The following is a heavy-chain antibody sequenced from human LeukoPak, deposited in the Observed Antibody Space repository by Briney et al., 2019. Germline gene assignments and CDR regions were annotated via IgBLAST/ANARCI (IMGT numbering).Heavy chain of an antibody. CDR3: LVVAAAGFIDY. V-gene: IGHV3-64D*09. CDR2: ISSNGGST. CDR1: GFTFSNYA. Sequence: PGGSLRLSCSASGFTFSNYAMHWVRQAPGKGLEYVSAISSNGGSTYYADSVKGRSTISRDNSKNTLYLQMSSLRAEDTAVYYCLVVAAAGFIDYWGQGTLVTVSS. D-gene: IGHD6-13*01. J-gene: IGHJ4*02.